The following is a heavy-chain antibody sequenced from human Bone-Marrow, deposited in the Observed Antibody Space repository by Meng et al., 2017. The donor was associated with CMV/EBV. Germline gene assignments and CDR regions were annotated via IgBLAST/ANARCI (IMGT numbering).Heavy chain of an antibody. D-gene: IGHD3-16*01. CDR2: IHHSGNT. CDR3: ARGDPMDAFDI. V-gene: IGHV4-59*01. J-gene: IGHJ3*02. CDR1: GGSFSGYY. Sequence: GSLRLSCAVYGGSFSGYYWTWIRQPPGKGLEWVGYIHHSGNTNHNPSLKSRLTISVDTSKNQFSLKLSSVSATDTAVYYCARGDPMDAFDIWGQGTMVTVSS.